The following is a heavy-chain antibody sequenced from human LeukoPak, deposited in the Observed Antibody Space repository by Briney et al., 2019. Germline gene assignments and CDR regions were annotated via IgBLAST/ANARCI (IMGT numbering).Heavy chain of an antibody. V-gene: IGHV3-23*01. CDR1: GFSFNSYA. CDR2: ISYSGSSR. D-gene: IGHD3-16*01. Sequence: GGSLRLSCAASGFSFNSYAMSWVRQAPGKGLEWVSSISYSGSSRYYADSVKGRFTISRDNSKNTLYLQMSSLRAEDTAVYYCVKGIWSKPKYYFDYWGQGTLVTVSS. J-gene: IGHJ4*02. CDR3: VKGIWSKPKYYFDY.